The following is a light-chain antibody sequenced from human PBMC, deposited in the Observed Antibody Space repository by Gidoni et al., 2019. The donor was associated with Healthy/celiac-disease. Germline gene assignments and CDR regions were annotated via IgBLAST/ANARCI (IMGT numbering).Light chain of an antibody. CDR1: QSISSY. CDR3: QQSYRTPWT. V-gene: IGKV1-39*01. CDR2: AAS. Sequence: DIQMTQSPSSLSASVGSRVTITRRASQSISSYLNWYQQKPGKDPKQLIYAASSLQSGVPSRFSGRGCGRDFTITISSTKPEELATYYGQQSYRTPWTFGQGTKVEIK. J-gene: IGKJ1*01.